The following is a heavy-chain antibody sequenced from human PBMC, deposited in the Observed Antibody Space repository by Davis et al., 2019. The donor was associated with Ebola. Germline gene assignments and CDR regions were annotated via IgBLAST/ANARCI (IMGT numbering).Heavy chain of an antibody. CDR2: ISGSATST. CDR1: GFTFYRYE. D-gene: IGHD3-9*01. Sequence: GESLKISCAASGFTFYRYEMNWVRQAPGKGLEWVSYISGSATSTFYADSVKGRFTISRDNARDSLYLQMGSLRVEDTAIYYCARDAFSLSRYDTEDHWGQGTLVTVSS. V-gene: IGHV3-48*03. CDR3: ARDAFSLSRYDTEDH. J-gene: IGHJ4*02.